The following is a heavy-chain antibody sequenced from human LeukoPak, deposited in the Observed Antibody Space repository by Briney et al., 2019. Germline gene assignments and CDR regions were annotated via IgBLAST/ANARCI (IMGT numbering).Heavy chain of an antibody. CDR3: ARLLNAVYASDY. D-gene: IGHD2-8*01. CDR2: IYYSGST. Sequence: SETMSHTCTVSGGSISSSSYYWGWISQPPGKGLEWIGSIYYSGSTYYNPSLKSRVTISVDTSKNQFSLKLSSVTAADTAVYYCARLLNAVYASDYWGQGTLVTVSS. J-gene: IGHJ4*02. CDR1: GGSISSSSYY. V-gene: IGHV4-39*01.